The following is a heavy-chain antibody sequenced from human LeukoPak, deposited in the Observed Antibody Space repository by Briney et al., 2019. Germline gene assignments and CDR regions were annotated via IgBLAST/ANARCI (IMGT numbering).Heavy chain of an antibody. D-gene: IGHD3-22*01. CDR3: ARASRYYYDSSGYYYEFNWFDP. Sequence: GASVKVPCKASGYTYISYGINWVRQATGQGREWMGWMNPNSGNTGYAQKFQGRVTITRNTSISTAYMELSSLRSEDTAVYYCARASRYYYDSSGYYYEFNWFDPWGQGTLVTVSS. CDR1: GYTYISYG. CDR2: MNPNSGNT. J-gene: IGHJ5*02. V-gene: IGHV1-8*01.